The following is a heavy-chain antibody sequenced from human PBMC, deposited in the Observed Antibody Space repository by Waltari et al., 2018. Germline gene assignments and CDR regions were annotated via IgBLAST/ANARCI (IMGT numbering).Heavy chain of an antibody. Sequence: QVQLQESGPGLVKPSETLSLTCTVSGGSINNHYWSWIRQPPGKGLEWIGYIYDDSGTTDYNPSLKSRVTISLDTSKKQSSLKLTSVTTADTAVYFCARELYNWNHWGRGTLVTVSS. V-gene: IGHV4-59*11. CDR2: IYDDSGTT. CDR3: ARELYNWNH. CDR1: GGSINNHY. D-gene: IGHD1-20*01. J-gene: IGHJ4*02.